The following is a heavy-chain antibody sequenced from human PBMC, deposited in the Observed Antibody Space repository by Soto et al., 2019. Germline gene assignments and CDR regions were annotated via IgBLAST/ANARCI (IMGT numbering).Heavy chain of an antibody. CDR3: ARGVVVAAVVDY. D-gene: IGHD2-15*01. CDR2: IYYSGST. J-gene: IGHJ4*02. V-gene: IGHV4-31*03. CDR1: GGSISSGCYY. Sequence: TSETLSLTCTVSGGSISSGCYYWSWIRQHPGKGLEWIGYIYYSGSTYYNPSLKSRVTISVDTSKNQFSLKLSSVTAADTAVYYCARGVVVAAVVDYWGQGTLVTVSS.